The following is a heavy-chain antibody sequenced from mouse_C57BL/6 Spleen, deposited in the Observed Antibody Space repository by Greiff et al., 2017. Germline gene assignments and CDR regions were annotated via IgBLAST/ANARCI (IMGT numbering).Heavy chain of an antibody. Sequence: EVMLVESGGGLVKPGGSLKLSCAASGFTFSSYAMSWVRQTPEKRLEWVATISDGGSYTYYPDNVKGRFTISRDNAKNNLYLQMSHLKSEDTAMYYCARVYYDNYFDYWGQGTTLTVSS. CDR2: ISDGGSYT. CDR1: GFTFSSYA. CDR3: ARVYYDNYFDY. J-gene: IGHJ2*01. D-gene: IGHD2-4*01. V-gene: IGHV5-4*03.